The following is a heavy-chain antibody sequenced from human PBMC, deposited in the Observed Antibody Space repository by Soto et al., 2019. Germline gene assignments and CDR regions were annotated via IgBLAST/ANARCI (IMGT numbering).Heavy chain of an antibody. D-gene: IGHD2-2*01. CDR2: ISDRGST. V-gene: IGHV3-23*01. Sequence: EVHLLESGGGLVQPGGSLRLSCAASGFSFNNYAMNWVRQAPGQGLEWVSTISDRGSTYYADSVKGRFTISRDNSKNTLYLQMKSLRAEDTAVYFCAKDVGGHYCTPTSCLYFFHSWGRGTLVTVSS. J-gene: IGHJ4*02. CDR1: GFSFNNYA. CDR3: AKDVGGHYCTPTSCLYFFHS.